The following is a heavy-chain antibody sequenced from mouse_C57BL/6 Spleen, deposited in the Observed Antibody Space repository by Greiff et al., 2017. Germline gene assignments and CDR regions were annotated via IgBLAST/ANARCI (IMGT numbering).Heavy chain of an antibody. CDR2: INPNNGGT. Sequence: EVQLQQSGPELVKPGASVKISCKASGYTFTDYYMNWVKQSHGKSLEWIGDINPNNGGTSYNQKFKGKATLTVDKSSSTAYMELRSLTSEDSAVYYCARRSPMVTGSFAYWGQGTLVTVSA. J-gene: IGHJ3*01. CDR3: ARRSPMVTGSFAY. V-gene: IGHV1-26*01. CDR1: GYTFTDYY. D-gene: IGHD2-2*01.